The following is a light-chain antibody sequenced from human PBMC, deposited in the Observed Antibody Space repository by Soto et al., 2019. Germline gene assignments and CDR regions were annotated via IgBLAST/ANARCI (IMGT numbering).Light chain of an antibody. V-gene: IGKV2-30*02. CDR3: MQNTHSPRT. CDR2: KVF. Sequence: DVVMTQSPPSLPVTLGQPASISCSSSQSLVHSNGNTYLSWFQQRPGQSPRRLIYKVFNRDSGVPDRFSGSGSGTDFTPKISRVEAEDVGVYYCMQNTHSPRTFGGGTKVEIK. J-gene: IGKJ4*01. CDR1: QSLVHSNGNTY.